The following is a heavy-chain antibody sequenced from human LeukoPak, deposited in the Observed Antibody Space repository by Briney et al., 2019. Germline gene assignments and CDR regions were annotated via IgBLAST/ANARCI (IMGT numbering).Heavy chain of an antibody. D-gene: IGHD3-10*01. J-gene: IGHJ4*02. V-gene: IGHV4-30-4*08. Sequence: TSETLSLTCIVSGGSISSGDYYWSWIRQPPGMGLEWIGYIYYSGSTYYNPSLKSRVTISVDTSKNQFSLKLSSVTAADTAVYYCARVNYYGSGSYLLDYWGQGTLVTFSS. CDR2: IYYSGST. CDR3: ARVNYYGSGSYLLDY. CDR1: GGSISSGDYY.